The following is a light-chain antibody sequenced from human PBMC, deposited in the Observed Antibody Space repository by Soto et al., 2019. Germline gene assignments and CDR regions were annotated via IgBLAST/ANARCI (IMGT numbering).Light chain of an antibody. CDR2: AAS. CDR3: QQYDTSPRT. V-gene: IGKV3-20*01. J-gene: IGKJ1*01. Sequence: EIVLTQSPGTLSLSPGERATLSCRASQSLSSGYLAWYQQKPGQAPRILIYAASSRATGIPDRFSGSGSRTDFSLTIISLEPEDSAVYYCQQYDTSPRTFDQGTKVEI. CDR1: QSLSSGY.